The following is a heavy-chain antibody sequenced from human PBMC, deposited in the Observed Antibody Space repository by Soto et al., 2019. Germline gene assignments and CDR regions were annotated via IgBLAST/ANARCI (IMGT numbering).Heavy chain of an antibody. CDR1: GFSFNNYA. CDR3: AKGHYYDNVGNWVANQAFVS. V-gene: IGHV3-23*01. D-gene: IGHD3-16*01. J-gene: IGHJ4*02. Sequence: GGSLRLSCAVTGFSFNNYAMNWVRQAPGKGLEWVSSISGGGTGTYSADAVKGRFTISSDKSRNTVYLQMSSLRADDKAVYYCAKGHYYDNVGNWVANQAFVSWDRGSLVAVSS. CDR2: ISGGGTGT.